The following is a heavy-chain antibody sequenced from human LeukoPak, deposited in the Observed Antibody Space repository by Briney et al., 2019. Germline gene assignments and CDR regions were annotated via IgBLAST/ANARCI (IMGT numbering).Heavy chain of an antibody. Sequence: SQTLSLTCTVSGGSISSGGYYWSWIRQHPGKGLEWIGYIYYSGSTNYNPSLKSRVTISVDTSKNQFSLKLSSVTAADTAVYYCARLSSGYYYYYYYGMDVWGQGTTVTVSS. J-gene: IGHJ6*02. D-gene: IGHD3-22*01. V-gene: IGHV4-31*03. CDR1: GGSISSGGYY. CDR3: ARLSSGYYYYYYYGMDV. CDR2: IYYSGST.